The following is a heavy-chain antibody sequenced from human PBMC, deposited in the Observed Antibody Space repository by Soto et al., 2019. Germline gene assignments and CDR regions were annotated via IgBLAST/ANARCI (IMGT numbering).Heavy chain of an antibody. CDR3: ARDYGGDWVFDY. J-gene: IGHJ4*02. CDR2: IIPILGIA. Sequence: QVQLVQSGAEVKKPGSSVKVSCKASGGTFSSYTISWVRQAPGQGLEWMGRIIPILGIANYAQKFQGRVRITADKSTSTAYMELSSLGSEDTAVYYCARDYGGDWVFDYWGQGTLVTVSS. V-gene: IGHV1-69*08. CDR1: GGTFSSYT. D-gene: IGHD2-21*01.